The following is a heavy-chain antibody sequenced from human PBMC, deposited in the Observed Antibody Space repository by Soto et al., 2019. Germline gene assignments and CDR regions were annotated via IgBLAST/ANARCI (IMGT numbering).Heavy chain of an antibody. CDR1: GGSFSGYY. J-gene: IGHJ6*02. CDR2: INHSGST. CDR3: ARDSYYDILTGPNLGGYYYYGMDV. V-gene: IGHV4-34*01. Sequence: WATLSLTCAVYGGSFSGYYWSWIRPPPGRGLEWIGEINHSGSTNYNPSLKRRVTISVDTSKNQFSLKLSSVTAADTAVYYCARDSYYDILTGPNLGGYYYYGMDVWGQGTTVTVSS. D-gene: IGHD3-9*01.